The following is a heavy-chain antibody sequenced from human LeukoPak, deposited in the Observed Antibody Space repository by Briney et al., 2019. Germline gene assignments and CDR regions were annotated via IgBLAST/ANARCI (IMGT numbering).Heavy chain of an antibody. CDR1: GFTFSSYW. CDR3: ARGRRGSGSYWGREFDY. V-gene: IGHV3-74*01. D-gene: IGHD3-10*01. CDR2: INSDGSST. J-gene: IGHJ4*02. Sequence: GGSLRLSCAASGFTFSSYWMHWVRQAPGKGLVWVSRINSDGSSTSYADSVKGRFTISRDNAKNSLYLQMNSLRAEDTAVYYCARGRRGSGSYWGREFDYWGQGTLVTVSS.